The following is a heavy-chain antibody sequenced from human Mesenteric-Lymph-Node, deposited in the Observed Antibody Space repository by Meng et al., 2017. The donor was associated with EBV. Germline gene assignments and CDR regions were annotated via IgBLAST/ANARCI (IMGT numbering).Heavy chain of an antibody. CDR1: GDSLTSTNW. CDR2: IFHSGIT. CDR3: ARRREYSSGWPIDY. J-gene: IGHJ4*02. D-gene: IGHD6-19*01. V-gene: IGHV4-4*02. Sequence: QVQVPESGPGLVKPSGTLSLTCAVSGDSLTSTNWWSWVRQPPGKGLEWIGEIFHSGITNYNPSLKSRITLSVDKSKNLFSLNLSSVTDADTAVYFCARRREYSSGWPIDYWGQGTLVTVSS.